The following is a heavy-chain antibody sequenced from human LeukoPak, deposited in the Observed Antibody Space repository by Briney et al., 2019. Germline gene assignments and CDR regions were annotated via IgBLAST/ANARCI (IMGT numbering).Heavy chain of an antibody. CDR3: AKSGRRGYSYGYRFKYYFES. D-gene: IGHD5-18*01. V-gene: IGHV3-74*01. J-gene: IGHJ4*02. CDR2: IKNDGSTT. Sequence: GGSLRRSCAASGFTFSSYWRHWVRQPPGKGLVWVSRIKNDGSTTTYADSVKGRFTVSRDNAKNTLYLQMNSLRAEDTAVYYCAKSGRRGYSYGYRFKYYFESWGQGTLVTVSS. CDR1: GFTFSSYW.